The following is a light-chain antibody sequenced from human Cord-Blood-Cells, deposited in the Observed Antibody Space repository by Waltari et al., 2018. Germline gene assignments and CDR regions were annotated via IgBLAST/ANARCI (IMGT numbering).Light chain of an antibody. V-gene: IGLV3-1*01. Sequence: SYELTQPPSVSVSPGQTASITCSGDKLGDKYAFWYQQKPGQSPALVIYQDSKRPSGIPERFSGSNSGNTATLTISGTQAMDEADYYCQAWDSSTAWVFGGGTKLTVL. CDR3: QAWDSSTAWV. CDR2: QDS. J-gene: IGLJ2*01. CDR1: KLGDKY.